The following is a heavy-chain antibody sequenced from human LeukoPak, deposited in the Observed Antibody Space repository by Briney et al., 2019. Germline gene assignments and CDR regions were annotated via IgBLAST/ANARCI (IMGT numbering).Heavy chain of an antibody. CDR1: GFTFSSYA. CDR2: ISGSGGST. D-gene: IGHD2-2*01. Sequence: GGSLRLSCAASGFTFSSYAMSWVRQAPGKGLEWVSAISGSGGSTYYADSVKGRFTISRDNSKNTLYLQMNSLRAEDTAVYYCATTDLRVPAASLVWGQGTLVTVSS. V-gene: IGHV3-23*01. J-gene: IGHJ4*02. CDR3: ATTDLRVPAASLV.